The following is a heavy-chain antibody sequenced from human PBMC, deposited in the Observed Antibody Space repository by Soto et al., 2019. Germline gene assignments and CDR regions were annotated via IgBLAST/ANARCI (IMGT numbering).Heavy chain of an antibody. J-gene: IGHJ4*02. Sequence: QVQLQQWGAGLVKPSETLSLSCAVYGQSFSGHSWSWIRQPPGKGLELIGEINESGSTYYNPSFKSGVTISTDTSTNQFSQKLGSVSDADTAAYFCARGYGMVALPSELEDVNYDYWGQGPLVNVAS. V-gene: IGHV4-34*01. CDR3: ARGYGMVALPSELEDVNYDY. CDR2: INESGST. D-gene: IGHD1-1*01. CDR1: GQSFSGHS.